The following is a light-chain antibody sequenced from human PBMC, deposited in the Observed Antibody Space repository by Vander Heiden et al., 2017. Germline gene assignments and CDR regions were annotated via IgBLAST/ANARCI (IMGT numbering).Light chain of an antibody. CDR3: QQSGSSPQT. V-gene: IGKV3-20*01. CDR2: GAS. CDR1: QSVSSSY. Sequence: EIVLTQSPGTLSLSPGERATLSCRASQSVSSSYLAWYQQKPGQAPRLLIYGASSRATGIPDRFSGSVSGTDFTLTISRLEPEDFAVYYCQQSGSSPQTFGQGTKVEIK. J-gene: IGKJ1*01.